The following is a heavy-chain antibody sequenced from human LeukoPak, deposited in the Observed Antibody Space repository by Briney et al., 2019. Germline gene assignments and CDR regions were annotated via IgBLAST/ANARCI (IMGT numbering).Heavy chain of an antibody. CDR1: GFTFSSYG. V-gene: IGHV3-30*02. D-gene: IGHD6-13*01. CDR3: AKDYSSGWSEGGYYFDY. J-gene: IGHJ4*02. CDR2: IRYDGSNK. Sequence: GGSLRLSCAASGFTFSSYGMHWVRQAPGKGLEWVAFIRYDGSNKYYADSVKGRFTISRDNSKSTLYLQMNSLRAEDTAVYYCAKDYSSGWSEGGYYFDYWGQGTLVTVSS.